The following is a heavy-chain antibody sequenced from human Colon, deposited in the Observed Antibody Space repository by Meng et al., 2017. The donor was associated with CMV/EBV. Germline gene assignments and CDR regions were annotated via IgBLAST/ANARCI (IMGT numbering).Heavy chain of an antibody. D-gene: IGHD6-25*01. V-gene: IGHV3-66*02. CDR3: VRDNSNGALSGYFDY. J-gene: IGHJ4*02. Sequence: SGFIVSNNYMNWVRQAPGKGLEWVSIIYSGGTTTSYADSVKGRFIISRDNSKNTLYLQMNSLRAEDTAVYYCVRDNSNGALSGYFDYWGQGALVTVSS. CDR2: IYSGGTTT. CDR1: GFIVSNNY.